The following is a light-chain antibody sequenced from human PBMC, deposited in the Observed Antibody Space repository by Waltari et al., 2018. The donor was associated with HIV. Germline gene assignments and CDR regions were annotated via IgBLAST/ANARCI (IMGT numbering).Light chain of an antibody. J-gene: IGLJ2*01. CDR2: GKN. CDR1: SLRSYY. Sequence: SSELTQDPAVSVALGQPVRIPCQADSLRSYYASWYQQKPGQSPVLVIYGKNNRPSGIPDRFSGSSSGNTASLTITGAQAEDEADYYCNSRDNNDNHVVFGGGTKVTVL. CDR3: NSRDNNDNHVV. V-gene: IGLV3-19*01.